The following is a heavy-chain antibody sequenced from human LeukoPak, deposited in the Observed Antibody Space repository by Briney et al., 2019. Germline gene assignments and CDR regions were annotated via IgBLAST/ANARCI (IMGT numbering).Heavy chain of an antibody. CDR2: FDPEDGEA. J-gene: IGHJ4*02. Sequence: GASVKVSCKVSGYTLTELSMHWVRQAPGKGLEWMGGFDPEDGEAIYAQKFQGRVTMTEDTSTDTAYMELSSLRSEDTAAYYCATGALVATMIFDYWGQGTLVTVSS. V-gene: IGHV1-24*01. CDR3: ATGALVATMIFDY. CDR1: GYTLTELS. D-gene: IGHD5-12*01.